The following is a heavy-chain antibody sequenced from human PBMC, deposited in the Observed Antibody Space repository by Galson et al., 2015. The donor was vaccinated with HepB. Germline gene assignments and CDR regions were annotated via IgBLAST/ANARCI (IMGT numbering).Heavy chain of an antibody. J-gene: IGHJ6*02. Sequence: SLRLSCAASGSTFSSYGMHWVRQAPGKGLEWVAVISYDGSNKYYADSVKGRFTISRDNSKNTLYLQMNSLRAEDTAVYYCAKDLGYCTNGVCYTRYYYGMDVWGQGTTVTVSS. CDR2: ISYDGSNK. D-gene: IGHD2-8*01. V-gene: IGHV3-30*18. CDR3: AKDLGYCTNGVCYTRYYYGMDV. CDR1: GSTFSSYG.